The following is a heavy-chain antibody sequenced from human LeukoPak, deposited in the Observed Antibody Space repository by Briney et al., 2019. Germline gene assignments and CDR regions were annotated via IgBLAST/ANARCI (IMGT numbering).Heavy chain of an antibody. CDR3: ARRVNLAYYYDSSGYAVHWFDP. Sequence: PSETLSLTCTVSGGSISSYYWSWIRQPPGKGLEWIGYIYYSGSTNYNPSLKSRVTISVDTSKNQFSLKLSSVTAADTAVYYCARRVNLAYYYDSSGYAVHWFDPWGQGTLVTVSS. CDR2: IYYSGST. V-gene: IGHV4-59*08. D-gene: IGHD3-22*01. CDR1: GGSISSYY. J-gene: IGHJ5*02.